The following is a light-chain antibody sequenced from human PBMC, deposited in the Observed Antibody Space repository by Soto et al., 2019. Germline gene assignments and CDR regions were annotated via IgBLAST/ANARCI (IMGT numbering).Light chain of an antibody. J-gene: IGKJ1*01. CDR2: GAS. Sequence: EIVLTQSPGTLCLSPGEGAPGSFRASQSVSSTYLAWYQQKPGQAPRLLIHGASRRATGIPDRFSGSGSGTEFTLTISSLQTDDFSTYYCQQYHSYWTFGQGTTGDIK. CDR1: QSVSSTY. CDR3: QQYHSYWT. V-gene: IGKV3-20*01.